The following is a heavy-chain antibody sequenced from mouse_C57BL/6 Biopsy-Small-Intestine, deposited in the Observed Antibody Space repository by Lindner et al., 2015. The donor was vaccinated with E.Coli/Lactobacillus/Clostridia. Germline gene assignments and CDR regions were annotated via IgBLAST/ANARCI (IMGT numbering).Heavy chain of an antibody. CDR2: IYPGDGDT. J-gene: IGHJ4*01. D-gene: IGHD1-1*02. CDR1: GYAFSSSW. Sequence: VQLQESGPELVKPGASVKISCKAFGYAFSSSWMNWVKQRPGKGLEWIGWIYPGDGDTDYNGKFKGKATLTADNSSSTAYMQLSSLTSEDSAVYFCAGSRDAGRYDNTMDYWGQGISVTVSS. CDR3: AGSRDAGRYDNTMDY. V-gene: IGHV1-82*01.